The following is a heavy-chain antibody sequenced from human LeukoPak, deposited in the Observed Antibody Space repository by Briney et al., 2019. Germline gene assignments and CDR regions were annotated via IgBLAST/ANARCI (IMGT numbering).Heavy chain of an antibody. Sequence: GGSLRLSCTTSGFTFGEYAMSWVRQAPGKGLEWVGFIRDKAYGGTTDYAASVKGRFTISRDDSKSIAYLQMSSLITEDTAVYYCARGSYQFDYWGQGTLVTVSS. J-gene: IGHJ4*02. D-gene: IGHD1-26*01. CDR1: GFTFGEYA. CDR3: ARGSYQFDY. V-gene: IGHV3-49*04. CDR2: IRDKAYGGTT.